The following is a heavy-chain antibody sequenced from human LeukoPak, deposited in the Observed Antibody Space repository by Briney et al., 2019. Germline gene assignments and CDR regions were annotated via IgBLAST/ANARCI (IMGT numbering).Heavy chain of an antibody. CDR2: ISGSGAKT. J-gene: IGHJ3*02. CDR1: GFTFSTYA. V-gene: IGHV3-23*01. CDR3: AKEGANVVVVAAEAFDI. Sequence: PGGSLRLSCAASGFTFSTYAMNWVRQAPGKGLEWVSAISGSGAKTYYADFVKGRFTISRDNSKNTLYLQMNSLRAEDTAVYYCAKEGANVVVVAAEAFDIWGQGTMVTVSS. D-gene: IGHD2-15*01.